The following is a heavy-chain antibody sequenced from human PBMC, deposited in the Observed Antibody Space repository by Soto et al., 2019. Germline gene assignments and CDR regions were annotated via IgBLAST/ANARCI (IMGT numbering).Heavy chain of an antibody. J-gene: IGHJ4*02. D-gene: IGHD6-13*01. CDR2: INHSGST. CDR3: ARRGRRIAAAGYFY. Sequence: QVQLQQWGAGLLKPSETLSLTCAVYGGSFSGYYWSWIRQPPGKGLEWIGEINHSGSTNYNPSLKRRVTISVDTSKNQVSLKLSSVTAADTAVYYCARRGRRIAAAGYFYWGQGTLVTVSS. CDR1: GGSFSGYY. V-gene: IGHV4-34*01.